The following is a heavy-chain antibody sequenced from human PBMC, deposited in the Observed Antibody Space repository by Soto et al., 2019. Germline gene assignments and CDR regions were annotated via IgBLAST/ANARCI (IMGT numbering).Heavy chain of an antibody. CDR1: GGTFSSYA. J-gene: IGHJ5*02. D-gene: IGHD6-13*01. CDR2: IIPIFGTA. V-gene: IGHV1-69*01. Sequence: QVQLVQSGAEVKKPGSSVKVSCKASGGTFSSYAISWVRQAPGQGLEWMGGIIPIFGTANYAQKFQGRVTITADESTSTAYMELSSLRSEDTAVYYCARVGQPMRHSSPGRFDPWGQGTLVTVSS. CDR3: ARVGQPMRHSSPGRFDP.